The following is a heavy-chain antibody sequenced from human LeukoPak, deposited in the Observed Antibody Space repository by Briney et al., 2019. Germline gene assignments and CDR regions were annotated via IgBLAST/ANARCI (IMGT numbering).Heavy chain of an antibody. D-gene: IGHD6-13*01. CDR3: ARGSSWSPNYWYFDL. J-gene: IGHJ2*01. CDR1: GFTFSSYG. Sequence: GGSLRLSCAASGFTFSSYGMHWVRQAPGKGLDWVAFIHHDGSNKYYADSVRGRFTISRDNSKNTLYLQMNSLRAEDTAVYFCARGSSWSPNYWYFDLWGRGTLVTVSS. CDR2: IHHDGSNK. V-gene: IGHV3-30*02.